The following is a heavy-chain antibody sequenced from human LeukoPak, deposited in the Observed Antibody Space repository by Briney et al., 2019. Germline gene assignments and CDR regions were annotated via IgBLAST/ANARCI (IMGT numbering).Heavy chain of an antibody. CDR2: ITSSSSTI. CDR3: ARGTIQLWSIIDY. CDR1: GFTFSNYR. J-gene: IGHJ4*02. V-gene: IGHV3-48*04. Sequence: PGGSLRLSCAASGFTFSNYRMNWVRQAPGKGLEWVSYITSSSSTIYYADSVKGRFTVSRDNAKNSLYLQMNSLRAEDTAVYYCARGTIQLWSIIDYWGQGTLVTVSS. D-gene: IGHD5-18*01.